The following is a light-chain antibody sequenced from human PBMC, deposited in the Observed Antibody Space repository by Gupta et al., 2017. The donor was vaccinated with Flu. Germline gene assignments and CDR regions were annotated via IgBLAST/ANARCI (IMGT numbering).Light chain of an antibody. CDR1: SRDVGGYND. V-gene: IGLV2-11*02. Sequence: SALTQPRFVPGPPGQPVTISCTGTSRDVGGYNDVSCLQQHPATPTQLMYDDVSKRPSGVPDRCAAYYASTTAFATISGLQAEDDAYYYCSSYASSYTVVFGGGNKLTVL. CDR3: SSYASSYTVV. CDR2: DVS. J-gene: IGLJ2*01.